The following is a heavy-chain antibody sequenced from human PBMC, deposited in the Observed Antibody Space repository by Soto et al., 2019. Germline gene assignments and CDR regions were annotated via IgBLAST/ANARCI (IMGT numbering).Heavy chain of an antibody. Sequence: LRLSCAASGFTFRNFGMHWVRQAPGKGLEWVAIIWNDGGKKYYADSVKGRFTISRDNSKNTLYLEMNSLRAEDTAVYYCASWMEPSSYYGLDVWGQGTTVPSP. CDR1: GFTFRNFG. J-gene: IGHJ6*02. CDR3: ASWMEPSSYYGLDV. CDR2: IWNDGGKK. D-gene: IGHD1-1*01. V-gene: IGHV3-33*01.